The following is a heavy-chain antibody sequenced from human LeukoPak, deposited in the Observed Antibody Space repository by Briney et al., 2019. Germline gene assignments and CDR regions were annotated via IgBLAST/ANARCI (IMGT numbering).Heavy chain of an antibody. CDR2: ISASGGGT. CDR1: EFIFSSYG. D-gene: IGHD4-23*01. CDR3: AKEVTPGALLYGPFDY. J-gene: IGHJ4*02. Sequence: GGSLRLSCAASEFIFSSYGMSWVRQAPGKGLEWVSAISASGGGTYYADSVKGRFTISRDNSRNTLYLEMNSLRAEDTAIYYCAKEVTPGALLYGPFDYWGQGTLVTVSS. V-gene: IGHV3-23*01.